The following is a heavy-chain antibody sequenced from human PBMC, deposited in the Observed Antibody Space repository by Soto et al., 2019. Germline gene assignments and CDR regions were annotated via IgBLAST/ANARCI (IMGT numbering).Heavy chain of an antibody. CDR2: ISWNSGSI. Sequence: EVQLVESGGGLVQPGRSLRLSCAASGFTFDDYAMHWVRQAPGKGLEWVSGISWNSGSIGYADSVKGRFTISRDNAKNSLYLQMNSLRAEDTALYYCAKSPSYYGDFDYLGQGTLVSVSS. CDR3: AKSPSYYGDFDY. CDR1: GFTFDDYA. D-gene: IGHD4-17*01. J-gene: IGHJ4*02. V-gene: IGHV3-9*01.